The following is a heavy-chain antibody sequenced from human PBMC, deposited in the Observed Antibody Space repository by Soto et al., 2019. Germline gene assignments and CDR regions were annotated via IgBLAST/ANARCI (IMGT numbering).Heavy chain of an antibody. D-gene: IGHD5-12*01. V-gene: IGHV1-18*04. Sequence: QIQLVQSGAEVKKPGASVKVSCKTFGYTFTTYGVSWVRQAPGQGLEWMGRISPSTGITSYAQTLQGRVTMNTDTTPSTAYMELRSLRSDDTAVYFCSIDGPSNSGNLYAYDIWGQGTMVTVSS. J-gene: IGHJ3*02. CDR2: ISPSTGIT. CDR1: GYTFTTYG. CDR3: SIDGPSNSGNLYAYDI.